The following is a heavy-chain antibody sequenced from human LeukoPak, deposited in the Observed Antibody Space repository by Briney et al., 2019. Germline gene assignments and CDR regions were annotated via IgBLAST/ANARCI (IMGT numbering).Heavy chain of an antibody. CDR1: GFTFSDYY. J-gene: IGHJ4*02. Sequence: GGSLRLSCAASGFTFSDYYMSWIRQAPGKGLEWVSYISGSAHDVNYIDSVRGRFTISRDNAKNSLYLHMNSLTVEDTAVYYCSRDPRHNDYWGQGTLVTVSS. CDR2: ISGSAHDV. V-gene: IGHV3-11*01. CDR3: SRDPRHNDY.